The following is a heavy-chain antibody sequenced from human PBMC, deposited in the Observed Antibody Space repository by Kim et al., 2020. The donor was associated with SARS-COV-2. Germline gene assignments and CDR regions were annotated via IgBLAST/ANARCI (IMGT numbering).Heavy chain of an antibody. D-gene: IGHD5-12*01. J-gene: IGHJ6*02. CDR2: ISAYNGNT. Sequence: ASVKVSCKASGYTFTSYGISWVRQAPGQGLEWMGWISAYNGNTNYAQKLQGRVTMTTDTSTSTAYMELRSLRSDDTAVYYCARDRRVDIVATNGNYYYYYYGMDVWGQGTTVTVSS. CDR1: GYTFTSYG. CDR3: ARDRRVDIVATNGNYYYYYYGMDV. V-gene: IGHV1-18*01.